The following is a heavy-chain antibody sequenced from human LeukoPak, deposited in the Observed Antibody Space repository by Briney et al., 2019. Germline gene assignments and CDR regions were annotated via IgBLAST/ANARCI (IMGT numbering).Heavy chain of an antibody. CDR2: IYYSGSA. V-gene: IGHV4-59*12. CDR1: GGSISSYY. D-gene: IGHD6-19*01. J-gene: IGHJ4*02. Sequence: SETLSLTCTVSGGSISSYYWSWIRQPPGKGLEWIGYIYYSGSANYNPSLKSRVTISVDKSKNQFSLKLSSVTAADTAVYYCARDSGYSGGWWSYWGQGTLVTVSS. CDR3: ARDSGYSGGWWSY.